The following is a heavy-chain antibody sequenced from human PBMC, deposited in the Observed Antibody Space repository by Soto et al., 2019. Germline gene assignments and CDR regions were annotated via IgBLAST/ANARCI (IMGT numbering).Heavy chain of an antibody. CDR1: GFTFSSYA. V-gene: IGHV3-23*01. Sequence: GGSLRLSCAASGFTFSSYAMSWVRQAPGKGLEWVSAISGSGGSTYYADSVKGRFTISRDNSKNTLYLQMNSLRAEDTAVYYCAKSPDFWSGYLRYYFDYWGQGTLVTVSS. CDR3: AKSPDFWSGYLRYYFDY. J-gene: IGHJ4*02. CDR2: ISGSGGST. D-gene: IGHD3-3*01.